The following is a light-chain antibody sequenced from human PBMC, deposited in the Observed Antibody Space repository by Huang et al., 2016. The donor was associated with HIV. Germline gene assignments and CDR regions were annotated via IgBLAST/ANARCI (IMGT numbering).Light chain of an antibody. J-gene: IGKJ2*01. Sequence: EIVLTQSPATLSLSPGARATLSCRASQSVSSYLAWYQQKPGQAPRLLISDASNRAAGIPARFSGSGSGTDFTLTISSLEPEDFAVYYCQQRSNWPPRYTFGQGTKLEIK. CDR1: QSVSSY. CDR2: DAS. V-gene: IGKV3-11*01. CDR3: QQRSNWPPRYT.